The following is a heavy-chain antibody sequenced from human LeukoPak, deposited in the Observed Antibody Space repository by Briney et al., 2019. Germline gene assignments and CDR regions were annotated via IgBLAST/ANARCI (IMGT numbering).Heavy chain of an antibody. Sequence: SGGSLRLSCAASGFTFSDYAMSWVRQAPGKGLEWVAHISYDGSNKDYADSVKGRFTISKDNSKNTLYLQMDSLRAEDTAIYYCGKRVTTGPHSIHYWGQGALVTVSS. D-gene: IGHD4-17*01. CDR1: GFTFSDYA. J-gene: IGHJ4*02. CDR3: GKRVTTGPHSIHY. V-gene: IGHV3-30*18. CDR2: ISYDGSNK.